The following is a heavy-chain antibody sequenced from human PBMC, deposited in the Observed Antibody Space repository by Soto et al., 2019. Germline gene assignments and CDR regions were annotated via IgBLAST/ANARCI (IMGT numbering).Heavy chain of an antibody. J-gene: IGHJ4*02. Sequence: EVQLVESGGGLVKPGGSLRLSCAASGFTFSSYSMNWVRQAPGKGLEWVSSISSSSSYIYYADSVKGRFTISRDNAKNSLYLQMNSLRAEDTAVYYSASADTVSPYYFDYCGQGTLVTVSS. CDR1: GFTFSSYS. D-gene: IGHD4-17*01. CDR3: ASADTVSPYYFDY. CDR2: ISSSSSYI. V-gene: IGHV3-21*01.